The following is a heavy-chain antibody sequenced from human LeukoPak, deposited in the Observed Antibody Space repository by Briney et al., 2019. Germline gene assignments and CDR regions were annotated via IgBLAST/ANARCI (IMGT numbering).Heavy chain of an antibody. D-gene: IGHD1-26*01. Sequence: SETLSLTCAVSGGSISSGGYSWSWIRQPPGKGLEWIGYIYHSGSTYYNPSLKSRVTISVDRSKNQFSLKLSSVTAADTAVYYCARAGSKDKWEPSGENWFDPWGQGTLVTVSS. CDR1: GGSISSGGYS. CDR3: ARAGSKDKWEPSGENWFDP. J-gene: IGHJ5*02. V-gene: IGHV4-30-2*01. CDR2: IYHSGST.